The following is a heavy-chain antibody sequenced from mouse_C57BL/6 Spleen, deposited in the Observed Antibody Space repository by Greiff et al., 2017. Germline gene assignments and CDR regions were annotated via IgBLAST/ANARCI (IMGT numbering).Heavy chain of an antibody. V-gene: IGHV1-64*01. CDR3: ARETKGGYFDV. J-gene: IGHJ1*03. CDR1: GYTFTSYW. Sequence: QVQLQQPGAELVKPGASVKLSCKASGYTFTSYWMHWVKQRPGQGLEWIGMIHPNSGSTNYNEKFKSKATLTVDKSSSTAYMQLSSLTSEYSAVYYGARETKGGYFDVWGTGTTVTVSS. CDR2: IHPNSGST. D-gene: IGHD1-3*01.